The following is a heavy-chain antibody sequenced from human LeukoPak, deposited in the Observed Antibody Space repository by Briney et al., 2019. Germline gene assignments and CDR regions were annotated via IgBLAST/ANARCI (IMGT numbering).Heavy chain of an antibody. D-gene: IGHD1-26*01. CDR3: AKGVAAGGSYYYYYGMDV. CDR2: FGTRSSSI. V-gene: IGHV3-21*01. J-gene: IGHJ6*02. Sequence: GGSLRLSCAASGFTFSNYAMNWVRQAPGKGLEWVSSFGTRSSSIYYAHSVTGRFIVSRDNAKSSLFLQMNSLRAEDTAVYYCAKGVAAGGSYYYYYGMDVWGQGTTVTVSS. CDR1: GFTFSNYA.